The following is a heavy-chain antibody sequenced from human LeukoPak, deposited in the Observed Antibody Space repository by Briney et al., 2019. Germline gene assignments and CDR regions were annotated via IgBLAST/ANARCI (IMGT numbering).Heavy chain of an antibody. CDR1: GFTFSSYA. V-gene: IGHV4-4*02. J-gene: IGHJ4*02. CDR3: ARAEGYGRKKFDY. Sequence: GSLRLSCAASGFTFSSYAMHWVRQPPGKGLEWIGEIYHSGTTNYNPSLKSRVTISVDKSKNQLSLKLSSVTAADTAVYYCARAEGYGRKKFDYWGQGILVTVSS. D-gene: IGHD3-16*01. CDR2: IYHSGTT.